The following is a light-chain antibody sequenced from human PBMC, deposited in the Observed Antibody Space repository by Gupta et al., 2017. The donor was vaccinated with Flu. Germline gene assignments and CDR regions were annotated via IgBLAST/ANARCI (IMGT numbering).Light chain of an antibody. J-gene: IGLJ3*02. Sequence: GHYDYVSWYQQHSGTAPTLMLYGVTTRPSRVPDRFPVSNSGTTASLATSGRQAEDDAYHYCCSYAGTLTFVFGGGTTLTV. V-gene: IGLV2-11*03. CDR3: CSYAGTLTFV. CDR1: GHYDY. CDR2: GVT.